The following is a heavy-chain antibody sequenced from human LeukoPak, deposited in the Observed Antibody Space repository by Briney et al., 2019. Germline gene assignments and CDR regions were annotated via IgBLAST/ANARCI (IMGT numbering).Heavy chain of an antibody. CDR3: ARYQGDYAYYYYYYGMDV. Sequence: SETLSLTCTVSDDSISDYYRGWIRQPPGKGLEWIGYIYYSGSTNYNPSLKSRVTISVDTSKNQFSLKLSSVTAADTAVYYCARYQGDYAYYYYYYGMDVWGQGTTVTVSS. CDR2: IYYSGST. D-gene: IGHD4-17*01. J-gene: IGHJ6*02. CDR1: DDSISDYY. V-gene: IGHV4-59*08.